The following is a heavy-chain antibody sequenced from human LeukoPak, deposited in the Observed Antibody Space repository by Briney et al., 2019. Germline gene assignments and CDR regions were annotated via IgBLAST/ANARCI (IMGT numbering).Heavy chain of an antibody. CDR1: GFTFNTYA. CDR3: AKHGERGTNRFDY. J-gene: IGHJ4*02. CDR2: ISISGGT. V-gene: IGHV3-23*01. Sequence: PGGSLRLSCAASGFTFNTYAMSWVRQAPGKGLERVSVISISGGTYYADSVKGRFTISRDISKNTVFLQMNSLRVEDTAVYYCAKHGERGTNRFDYWGQGTLVTASS. D-gene: IGHD1-26*01.